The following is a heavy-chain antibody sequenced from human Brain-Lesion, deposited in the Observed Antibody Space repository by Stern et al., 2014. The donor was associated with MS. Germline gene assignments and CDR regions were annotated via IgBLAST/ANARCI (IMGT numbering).Heavy chain of an antibody. V-gene: IGHV1-2*02. CDR2: INPNTGGT. CDR1: GYIFTGYY. Sequence: QLVQSGAEVKKPGASVKVSCKTSGYIFTGYYIHWVRQAPGQGLEWMAWINPNTGGTTYAKKFQGRVTMSRDTSISTAYVELSSLTSDDTAVYYCARDQRGITIFGVVTDYYYLGMDVWGQGTTVTVSS. CDR3: ARDQRGITIFGVVTDYYYLGMDV. D-gene: IGHD3-3*01. J-gene: IGHJ6*02.